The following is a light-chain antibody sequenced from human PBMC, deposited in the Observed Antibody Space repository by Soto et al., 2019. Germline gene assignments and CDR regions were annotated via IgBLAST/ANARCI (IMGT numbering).Light chain of an antibody. CDR3: QTWDPGSQV. V-gene: IGLV4-69*02. Sequence: QSVLTQSPSASASLGASVKLTCTLSSGHSSYAIAWHQQQPAKGPRYLMKLYSDGSHSKGDGIPDRFSGSSSGAERYLTVSSLQAEDEAYCEGQTWDPGSQVFGGGTKVTVL. CDR1: SGHSSYA. CDR2: LYSDGSH. J-gene: IGLJ3*02.